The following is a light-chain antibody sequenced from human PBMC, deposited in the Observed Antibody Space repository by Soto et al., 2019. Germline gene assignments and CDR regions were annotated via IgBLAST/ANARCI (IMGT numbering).Light chain of an antibody. CDR2: GAS. V-gene: IGKV3-20*01. CDR1: QSVDSTY. CDR3: QQSQSSLPT. J-gene: IGKJ1*01. Sequence: EIVLTQSPGTLSLSPGERATLSCRASQSVDSTYLTWYQQKPGQAPRLLIYGASGRATGIPDRFSGSGSGTDFTLTISRLEPEDFAVYYCQQSQSSLPTFGQGTKVDIK.